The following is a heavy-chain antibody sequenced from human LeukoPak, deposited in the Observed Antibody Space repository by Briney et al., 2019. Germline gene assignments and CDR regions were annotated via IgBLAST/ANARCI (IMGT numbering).Heavy chain of an antibody. CDR3: ARDPRGPTGYDSSGRDTFDS. CDR1: GFTFSSYS. J-gene: IGHJ4*02. CDR2: ISTSSSYI. V-gene: IGHV3-21*01. D-gene: IGHD3-22*01. Sequence: GGSLRLSCAASGFTFSSYSMNWVRQAPGKGLEWVSSISTSSSYIYYADSMKGRFTISRDNSKNTLYLQMNGLRAEDTAVYYCARDPRGPTGYDSSGRDTFDSWGQGTLVTVSS.